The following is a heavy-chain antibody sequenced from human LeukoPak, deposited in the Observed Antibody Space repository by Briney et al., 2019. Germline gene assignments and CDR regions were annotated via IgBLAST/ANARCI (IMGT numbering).Heavy chain of an antibody. D-gene: IGHD1-1*01. CDR3: ARYNWNDADAFDI. CDR1: GGSVSSGSYY. V-gene: IGHV4-61*01. J-gene: IGHJ3*02. Sequence: PSETLSLTCTVSGGSVSSGSYYRSWIRQPPGKGLEWIGYIYYSGSTNYYPSLKSRVTISVDTSKNQFSLKLSSVTAADTAVYYCARYNWNDADAFDIWGQGTMVTVSS. CDR2: IYYSGST.